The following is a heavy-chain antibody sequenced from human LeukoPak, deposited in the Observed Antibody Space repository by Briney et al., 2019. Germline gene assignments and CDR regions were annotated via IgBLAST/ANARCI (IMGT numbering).Heavy chain of an antibody. CDR3: ASGDSSGYYAPFDY. Sequence: SVKVSCKASGGTFSSYAISWVRQAPGQGLEWMGGIIPIFGTANYAQKFQGRVTITADESTSTAYMELSSLRSEDTAVYYCASGDSSGYYAPFDYWSQGTLVTVSS. D-gene: IGHD3-22*01. J-gene: IGHJ4*02. CDR1: GGTFSSYA. V-gene: IGHV1-69*13. CDR2: IIPIFGTA.